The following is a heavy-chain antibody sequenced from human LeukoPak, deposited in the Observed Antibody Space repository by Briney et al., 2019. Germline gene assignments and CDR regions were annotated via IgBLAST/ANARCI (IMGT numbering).Heavy chain of an antibody. CDR1: GGSISRSGYY. CDR2: IYYSGNT. D-gene: IGHD6-6*01. J-gene: IGHJ5*02. V-gene: IGHV4-31*03. Sequence: SETLSLTCTVSGGSISRSGYYWSWIRQHPGKGLEWIGYIYYSGNTYYNPSLKSRVTISVDTSKNQFSLKLTYVTAADTAVYYCARDASSGLNWFDPWGQGTLVTVSS. CDR3: ARDASSGLNWFDP.